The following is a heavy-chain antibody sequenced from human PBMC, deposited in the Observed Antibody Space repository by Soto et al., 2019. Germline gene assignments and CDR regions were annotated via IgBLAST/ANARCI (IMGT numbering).Heavy chain of an antibody. Sequence: EVQLLESGGGLVQPGGSLRLSCVDSGFTFSYYTMSWVRQAPGKGLEWVSGISNSGDTIYYADSVKGRFTISRDNFKTALYLQMNSLRADDTAVYYFADPVPASTHYDYYDRDVWVQGTMVTVSS. D-gene: IGHD2-2*01. V-gene: IGHV3-23*01. CDR1: GFTFSYYT. CDR3: ADPVPASTHYDYYDRDV. J-gene: IGHJ6*02. CDR2: ISNSGDTI.